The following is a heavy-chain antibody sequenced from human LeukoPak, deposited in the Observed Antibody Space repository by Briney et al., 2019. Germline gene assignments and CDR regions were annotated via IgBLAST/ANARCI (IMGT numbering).Heavy chain of an antibody. J-gene: IGHJ4*02. CDR3: ARGEYDSSGYYYAI. Sequence: SRTLSLTCTVSGGSISSGGYYWSWIRQHPGKGLEWIGYIYYSGSTYYNPSLKSRVTISVDTSKNQFSLKLSSVTAADTAVYYCARGEYDSSGYYYAIWGQGTLVTVSS. CDR1: GGSISSGGYY. V-gene: IGHV4-31*03. D-gene: IGHD3-22*01. CDR2: IYYSGST.